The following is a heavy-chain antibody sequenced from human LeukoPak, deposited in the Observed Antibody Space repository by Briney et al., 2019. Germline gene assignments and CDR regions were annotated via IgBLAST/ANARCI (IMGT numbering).Heavy chain of an antibody. V-gene: IGHV3-74*03. D-gene: IGHD3-10*01. Sequence: GGSLRLSCAASGFTFSNYWVHWVRQAPGKGLVWVSRINRDGSTTKYADSVKGRFTVSRDNGKNTLNLQMNSLRAEDTAVYYCARDKKSGESSEIDYWGQGTLVTVSS. CDR3: ARDKKSGESSEIDY. J-gene: IGHJ4*02. CDR1: GFTFSNYW. CDR2: INRDGSTT.